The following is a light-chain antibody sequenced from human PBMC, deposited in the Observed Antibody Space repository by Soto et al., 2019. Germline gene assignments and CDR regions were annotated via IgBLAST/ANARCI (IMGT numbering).Light chain of an antibody. CDR3: KSYAGSNTYV. J-gene: IGLJ1*01. CDR1: KNDIGVYAF. V-gene: IGLV2-8*01. Sequence: QSALTQPPSASGSPGQSVTISCTGTKNDIGVYAFVSWYQHHPGKAPRLIIYEVVQRPSGVPDRFSGSKSGNTASLTVSGLQAADEADYCCKSYAGSNTYVFGSGTKLTVL. CDR2: EVV.